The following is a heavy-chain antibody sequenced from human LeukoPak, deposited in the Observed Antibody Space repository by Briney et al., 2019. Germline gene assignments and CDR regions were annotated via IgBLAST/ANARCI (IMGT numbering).Heavy chain of an antibody. D-gene: IGHD5-24*01. J-gene: IGHJ3*02. CDR3: ARGGDGYTDAFDI. V-gene: IGHV4-4*07. CDR2: IYTSGST. Sequence: SETLSLTCTVSGYSISSGYYWSWIRQPAGKGLEWIGRIYTSGSTNYNPSLKSRVTMSVDTSKNQFSLKLSSVTAADTAVYYCARGGDGYTDAFDIWGQGTMVTVSS. CDR1: GYSISSGYY.